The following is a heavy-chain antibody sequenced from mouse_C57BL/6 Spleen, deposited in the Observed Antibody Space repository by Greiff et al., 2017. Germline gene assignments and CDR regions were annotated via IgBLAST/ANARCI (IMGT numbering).Heavy chain of an antibody. CDR2: IYPRSGNT. CDR1: GYTFTSYG. Sequence: VQLQQSGAELARPGASVKLSCKASGYTFTSYGISWVKQRTGQGLEWIGEIYPRSGNTYYNEKFKGKATLTADKSSSTAYMELRSLTSEDSAVYFCALYGSHFDYWGQGTTLTVSS. V-gene: IGHV1-81*01. D-gene: IGHD1-1*01. CDR3: ALYGSHFDY. J-gene: IGHJ2*01.